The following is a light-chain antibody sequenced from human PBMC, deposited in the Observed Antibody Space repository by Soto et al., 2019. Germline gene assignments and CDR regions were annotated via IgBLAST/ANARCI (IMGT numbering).Light chain of an antibody. CDR3: LLSSAGTPWV. CDR1: TGTVTSGHY. J-gene: IGLJ3*02. Sequence: QAVVTQEPSLTVSPGGTVTLTCGSNTGTVTSGHYPYWFQQKPGQAPRTLIYDTNNRHSWTPARFSGSLLVGKAALTLSGAQPEDEADYYCLLSSAGTPWVFGGGTKLTVL. V-gene: IGLV7-46*01. CDR2: DTN.